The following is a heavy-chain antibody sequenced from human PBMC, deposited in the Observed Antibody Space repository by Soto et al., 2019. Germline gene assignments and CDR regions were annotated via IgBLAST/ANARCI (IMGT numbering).Heavy chain of an antibody. Sequence: GGSLRLSCAASGFTFSSYGMHWVRQAPGKGLEWVAVISYDGSNKYYADSVKGRFSVSRDNAKNTVYLQMDNLRTEDSAVYYCAKDRYYDTPGWFDPWGQGSRVTVSS. D-gene: IGHD3-22*01. CDR2: ISYDGSNK. V-gene: IGHV3-30*18. J-gene: IGHJ5*02. CDR1: GFTFSSYG. CDR3: AKDRYYDTPGWFDP.